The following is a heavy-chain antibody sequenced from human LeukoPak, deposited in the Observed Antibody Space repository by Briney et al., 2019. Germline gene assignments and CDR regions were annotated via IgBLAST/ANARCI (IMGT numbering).Heavy chain of an antibody. CDR2: ISNSDDST. CDR3: GSGASGFFR. CDR1: GFPFSSYA. V-gene: IGHV3-23*01. D-gene: IGHD3-3*01. J-gene: IGHJ4*02. Sequence: PGGSLRLSCAASGFPFSSYAMSWVRQAPGKGLEWVSTISNSDDSTYYADSVKGRFTISRDNSENTLFLRMNRLRVEDTAVYYCGSGASGFFRWGQGTLVTVSS.